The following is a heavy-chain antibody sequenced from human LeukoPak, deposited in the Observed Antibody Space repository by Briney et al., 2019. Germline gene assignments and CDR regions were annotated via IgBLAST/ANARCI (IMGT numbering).Heavy chain of an antibody. J-gene: IGHJ4*02. CDR3: ARGPYSGKPIGY. Sequence: GGSLRLSCAASGFTFSSYGMHWVRQAPGKGLEWVAVIWYDGSNKYYADSVRGRFTISRDNSKNTLYLQMNSLRAEDTAVYYCARGPYSGKPIGYWGQGTLVTVSS. V-gene: IGHV3-33*01. CDR1: GFTFSSYG. D-gene: IGHD1-26*01. CDR2: IWYDGSNK.